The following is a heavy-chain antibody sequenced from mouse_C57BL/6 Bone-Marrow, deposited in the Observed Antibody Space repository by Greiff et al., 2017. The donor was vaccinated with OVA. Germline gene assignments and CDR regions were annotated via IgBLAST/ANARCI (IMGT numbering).Heavy chain of an antibody. D-gene: IGHD4-1*01. CDR3: AKPGGSLAWFAY. J-gene: IGHJ3*01. CDR2: ISSGGSYT. V-gene: IGHV5-6*02. CDR1: GFTFSSYG. Sequence: EVKLVESGGDLVKPGGSLKLSCAASGFTFSSYGMSWVRQTPDKRLEWVATISSGGSYTDYPDSVKGRFTISRDNAENTLYLQVSSLRSEYTAIDYCAKPGGSLAWFAYWGQGTLVTVSA.